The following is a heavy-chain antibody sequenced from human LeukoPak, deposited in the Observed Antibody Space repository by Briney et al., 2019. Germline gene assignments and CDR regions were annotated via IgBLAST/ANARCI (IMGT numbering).Heavy chain of an antibody. CDR3: ARSHGFCSGGDCYRDYFDY. V-gene: IGHV1-8*01. J-gene: IGHJ4*02. CDR1: GYTFTSYD. CDR2: MNPNSGNT. D-gene: IGHD2-15*01. Sequence: ASVKVSCKASGYTFTSYDINWVRQATGQGLEWMGWMNPNSGNTGYAQKFQGRVTMTGDTSISTAYMELSRLRSDDTAVFYCARSHGFCSGGDCYRDYFDYWGQGTLVTVSS.